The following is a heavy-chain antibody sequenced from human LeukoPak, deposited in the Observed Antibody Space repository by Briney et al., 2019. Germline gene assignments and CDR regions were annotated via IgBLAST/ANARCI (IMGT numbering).Heavy chain of an antibody. J-gene: IGHJ4*02. CDR1: GFTFSDYY. Sequence: PGGSLRLSCAASGFTFSDYYMSWIRQAPGKGLEWVSYISGSGRYTNDADSVKGRFTISRDNSKNTLYLQMNSLRAEDAAVYYCAKDLGSPSSSSVDYWGRGTLVTVSS. CDR2: ISGSGRYT. D-gene: IGHD6-6*01. V-gene: IGHV3-11*06. CDR3: AKDLGSPSSSSVDY.